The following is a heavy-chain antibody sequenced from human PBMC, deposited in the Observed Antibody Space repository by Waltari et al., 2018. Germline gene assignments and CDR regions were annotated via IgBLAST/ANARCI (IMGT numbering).Heavy chain of an antibody. D-gene: IGHD4-17*01. CDR2: VSDIGST. J-gene: IGHJ3*02. CDR3: ARPRSTYGNDAFDI. CDR1: GGSIYSYY. V-gene: IGHV4-59*12. Sequence: QVQLQESGPGLVKPSETLSLTCSVSGGSIYSYYWSWLRQPPGKGLEWIGYVSDIGSTNCNPSLKSRVTISVDRSKNQFSLKVNSVTAADTAVYYCARPRSTYGNDAFDIWGQGTMVTVSS.